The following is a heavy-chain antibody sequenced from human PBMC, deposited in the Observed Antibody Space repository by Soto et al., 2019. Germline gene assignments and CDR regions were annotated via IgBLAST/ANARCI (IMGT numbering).Heavy chain of an antibody. CDR2: IWYDGSNK. CDR3: ARGPYDSSGYFDY. V-gene: IGHV3-33*01. D-gene: IGHD3-22*01. CDR1: GFTFSSYG. J-gene: IGHJ4*02. Sequence: QVQLVESGGGVVQPGRSLRLSCAASGFTFSSYGMHWVRQAPGKGLEWVAVIWYDGSNKYYADSVKGRFTISRDNSKITLYLQMNSLRAEDTAVYYCARGPYDSSGYFDYWGQGTLVTVSS.